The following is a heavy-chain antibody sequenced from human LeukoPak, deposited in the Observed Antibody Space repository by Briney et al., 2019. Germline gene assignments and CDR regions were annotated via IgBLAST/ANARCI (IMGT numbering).Heavy chain of an antibody. CDR3: ARLTAVGATKLDY. Sequence: GESLKISFKGSGYRFTSYWIGWVRPMPGKGLEWMGIIYPGDSDTRYSPSFQGQVTISADKSISTAYLQWSSLKASDTAMYYCARLTAVGATKLDYWGQGTLVTVSS. V-gene: IGHV5-51*01. J-gene: IGHJ4*02. CDR2: IYPGDSDT. D-gene: IGHD1-26*01. CDR1: GYRFTSYW.